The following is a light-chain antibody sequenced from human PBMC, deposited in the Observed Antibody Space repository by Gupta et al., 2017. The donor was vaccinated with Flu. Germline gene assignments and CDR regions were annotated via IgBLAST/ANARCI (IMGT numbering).Light chain of an antibody. CDR1: RSTIGSNT. Sequence: RVTISCSGSRSTIGSNTVNGYRQLPGTAPTLLIYDNNQRPSGVPDRFSGPKSGTSASLAISGLQSDDEADYYCASWDDSLNDYIFAAGTKVTVL. V-gene: IGLV1-44*01. CDR3: ASWDDSLNDYI. J-gene: IGLJ1*01. CDR2: DNN.